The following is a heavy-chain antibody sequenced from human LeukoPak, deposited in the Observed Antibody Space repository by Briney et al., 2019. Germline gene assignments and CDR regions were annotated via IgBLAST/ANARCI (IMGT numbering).Heavy chain of an antibody. Sequence: ASVKVSCKASGYTFTGYYMHWVRQAPGQGLEWMGWINPNSGGTNYAQKFQGRVTMTRDTSISTAYMELSRLRSDDTAVYYCARGAVSSGLAAADYWGQGTLVTVSS. CDR2: INPNSGGT. CDR3: ARGAVSSGLAAADY. D-gene: IGHD6-13*01. J-gene: IGHJ4*02. CDR1: GYTFTGYY. V-gene: IGHV1-2*02.